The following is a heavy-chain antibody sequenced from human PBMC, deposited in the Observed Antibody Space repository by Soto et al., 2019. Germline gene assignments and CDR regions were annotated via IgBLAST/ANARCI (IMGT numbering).Heavy chain of an antibody. V-gene: IGHV1-18*01. Sequence: QVQLVQSGPEVKKPGASVKVSCKTSSYTFTSYGIDWVRQAPGQGLEWMGWISTSKGNTNYAQKFQGRVTMTTDTSTSTAYMELRSLRSDDTAVYYCATRSPAFAFWGQGTLVTVSS. CDR2: ISTSKGNT. CDR1: SYTFTSYG. CDR3: ATRSPAFAF. J-gene: IGHJ4*02.